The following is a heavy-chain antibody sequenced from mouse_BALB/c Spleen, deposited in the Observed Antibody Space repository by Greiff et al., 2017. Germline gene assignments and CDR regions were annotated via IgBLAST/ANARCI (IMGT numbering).Heavy chain of an antibody. Sequence: EVQLQESGGGLVKPGGSLKLSCAASGFTFSSYAMSWVRQTPEKRLEWVATISSGGSYTYYPDSVKGRFTISRDNAKNTLYLQMSSLRSEDTAMYYCASRLAMDYWGQGTSVTVSS. CDR2: ISSGGSYT. CDR3: ASRLAMDY. CDR1: GFTFSSYA. V-gene: IGHV5-9-3*01. J-gene: IGHJ4*01.